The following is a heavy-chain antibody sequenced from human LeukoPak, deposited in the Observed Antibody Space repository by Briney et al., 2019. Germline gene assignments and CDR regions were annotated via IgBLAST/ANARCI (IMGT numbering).Heavy chain of an antibody. CDR2: IIPMFHTA. D-gene: IGHD3-3*01. V-gene: IGHV1-69*05. CDR3: ARDRTASTYYDFWSGYYMSGAFDI. Sequence: GASVKVSCKASGGTFSSYAISWVRQAPGQGLEWMGAIIPMFHTANYAQKFQGRVTITTDESTSTGYMELSSLSSEDTAVYYCARDRTASTYYDFWSGYYMSGAFDIWGQGTMVTVSS. J-gene: IGHJ3*02. CDR1: GGTFSSYA.